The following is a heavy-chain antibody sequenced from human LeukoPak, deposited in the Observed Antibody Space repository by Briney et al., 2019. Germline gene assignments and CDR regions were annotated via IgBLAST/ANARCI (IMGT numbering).Heavy chain of an antibody. Sequence: SETLSLTCTVSGGSITSSTSYWGWVRQPPGKGLEWIASIYYTGSAYYNPSLRSRLTISIDTSKSQFSLRLSSVTAADTAVYFCARGFLEWLLPYWYFDLWGRGTLVTVSS. CDR2: IYYTGSA. CDR1: GGSITSSTSY. D-gene: IGHD3-3*01. V-gene: IGHV4-39*01. CDR3: ARGFLEWLLPYWYFDL. J-gene: IGHJ2*01.